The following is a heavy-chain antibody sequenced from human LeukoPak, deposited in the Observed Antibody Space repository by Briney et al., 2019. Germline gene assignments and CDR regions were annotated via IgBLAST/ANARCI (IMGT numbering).Heavy chain of an antibody. CDR1: GTSVNNYY. CDR2: IYSSGST. Sequence: PSDTLSLTCIVSGTSVNNYYWSWIRQPAGKGLEWIGRIYSSGSTNYNLSLTSRVSISVDKSKNQVSLKLDSVTAADTAVYYCARERVGYDTSGRGPRFDSWGQGTLVTVSS. D-gene: IGHD3-22*01. J-gene: IGHJ4*02. CDR3: ARERVGYDTSGRGPRFDS. V-gene: IGHV4-4*07.